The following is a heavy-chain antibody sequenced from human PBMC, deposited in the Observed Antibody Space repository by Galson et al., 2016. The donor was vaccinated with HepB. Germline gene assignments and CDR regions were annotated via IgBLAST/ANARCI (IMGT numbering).Heavy chain of an antibody. CDR3: ARIRTVFGVVIERLDY. J-gene: IGHJ4*02. V-gene: IGHV3-11*01. CDR1: GFTFSDYY. Sequence: SLRLSCAASGFTFSDYYMTWIRQTPGRGLEWLAYISSDGSSTHYADSVKGRVLISSANAKNSLSLQINSLRAEDRAGYYFARIRTVFGVVIERLDYWGLGTLVTVSS. CDR2: ISSDGSST. D-gene: IGHD3-3*01.